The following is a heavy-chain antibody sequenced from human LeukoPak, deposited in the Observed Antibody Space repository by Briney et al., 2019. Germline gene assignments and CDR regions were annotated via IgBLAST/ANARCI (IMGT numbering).Heavy chain of an antibody. CDR2: ISSSSYI. Sequence: GGSLRLSCAASGFTFSSYSMNWVRQAPGKGLEWVSSISSSSYIYYADSVKGRFTISRDNAKNSLYLQMNSLRAEDTAVYYCARDGYYYDSSYLAFDIWGQGTMVTVSS. CDR1: GFTFSSYS. D-gene: IGHD3-22*01. J-gene: IGHJ3*02. V-gene: IGHV3-21*01. CDR3: ARDGYYYDSSYLAFDI.